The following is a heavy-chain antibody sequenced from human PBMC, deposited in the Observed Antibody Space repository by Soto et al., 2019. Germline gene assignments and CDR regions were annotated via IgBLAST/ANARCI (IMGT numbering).Heavy chain of an antibody. CDR2: INISNGNT. CDR3: ARDTDLTLATTLDY. Sequence: GASVKVSCKASGYTFKSYQIYWVRQAPGQRLECMGWINISNGNTEYSQNFQGRVTMTRDTSASTAYMELSSLRSEDTAVYYCARDTDLTLATTLDYLGQGTPVTVSS. V-gene: IGHV1-3*04. CDR1: GYTFKSYQ. D-gene: IGHD4-17*01. J-gene: IGHJ4*02.